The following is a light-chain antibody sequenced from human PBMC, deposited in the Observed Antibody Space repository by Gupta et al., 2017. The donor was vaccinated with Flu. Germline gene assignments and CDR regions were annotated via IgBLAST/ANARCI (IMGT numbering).Light chain of an antibody. Sequence: SALPQPASVSGSPGPSITISCTGTSSDVGNYNLVSWYQQHPGKAPKLLIYEGYKRPSVVANRFAGSKSGNTASLTIAGLHAEDEADYYSSSDASISTHYVFGTGTRVTVL. J-gene: IGLJ1*01. CDR3: SSDASISTHYV. CDR1: SSDVGNYNL. V-gene: IGLV2-23*01. CDR2: EGY.